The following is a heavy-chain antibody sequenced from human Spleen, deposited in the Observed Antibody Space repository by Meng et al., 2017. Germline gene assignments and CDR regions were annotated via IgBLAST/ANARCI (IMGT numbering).Heavy chain of an antibody. V-gene: IGHV4-34*01. Sequence: QVHLPQWGAGLLKPSQPLSLTCVFSGGSFSDSYWSWIRQPPGKGLEWIGEINHSGSTNYNPSLESRATISVDTSQNNLSLKLSSVTAADSAVYYCARGPTTMAHDFDYWGQGTLVTVSS. CDR1: GGSFSDSY. J-gene: IGHJ4*02. CDR3: ARGPTTMAHDFDY. D-gene: IGHD4-11*01. CDR2: INHSGST.